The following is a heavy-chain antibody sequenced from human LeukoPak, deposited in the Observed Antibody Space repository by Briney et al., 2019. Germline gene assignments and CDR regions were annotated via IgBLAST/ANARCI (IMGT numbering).Heavy chain of an antibody. Sequence: GGSLRLSCAASGFTFSSYWMHWVRQAPGKGLVWVSRINTDGSSTSYADSVKGRFTISRDNAKNTLYLQMNSLRAEDTAVYYCARVADSDNYDFWSGYFEGYYYYMDVWGKGTTVTVSS. CDR3: ARVADSDNYDFWSGYFEGYYYYMDV. CDR2: INTDGSST. V-gene: IGHV3-74*01. J-gene: IGHJ6*03. CDR1: GFTFSSYW. D-gene: IGHD3-3*01.